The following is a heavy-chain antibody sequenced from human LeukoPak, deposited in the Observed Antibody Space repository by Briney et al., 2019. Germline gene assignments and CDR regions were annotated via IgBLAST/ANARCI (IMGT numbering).Heavy chain of an antibody. CDR1: GYTFTSYY. D-gene: IGHD1-26*01. CDR2: INPSGGST. Sequence: ASVKVSCKASGYTFTSYYMHWVRQARGQGLEWMGIINPSGGSTSYAQKFQGRVTMTRDTSTSTVYMELSSLRSEDTAVYYCARVPRYSGSYGAFDIWGQGTMVTVSS. CDR3: ARVPRYSGSYGAFDI. V-gene: IGHV1-46*01. J-gene: IGHJ3*02.